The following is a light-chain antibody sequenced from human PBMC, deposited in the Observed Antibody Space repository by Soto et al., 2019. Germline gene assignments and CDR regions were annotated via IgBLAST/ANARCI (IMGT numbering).Light chain of an antibody. J-gene: IGKJ1*01. V-gene: IGKV3-15*01. CDR2: GAS. CDR1: QSMSSN. CDR3: QQYNKGPVT. Sequence: IVMTHSPATLSVSPWERATLSCRASQSMSSNLAWYQQRPGQAPRLLIYGASTRATGIPARFSGSGSGTDFTLTISSLQSEDFAVYYCQQYNKGPVTFGQGTKVDIK.